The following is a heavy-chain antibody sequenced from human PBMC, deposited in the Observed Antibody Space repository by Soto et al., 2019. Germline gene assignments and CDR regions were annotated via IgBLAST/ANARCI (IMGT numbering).Heavy chain of an antibody. Sequence: QVQLQESGPGLVKPSGTLSLTCAVSGDSISSDKWWSWVRQPPGKGLEWIGEVYHSGNTNYNPSLKSRVIISVDKSKNQFSLKLSSVTDADTAMYYCARGESQQQRDYWGQGTLVTVSS. CDR2: VYHSGNT. CDR1: GDSISSDKW. D-gene: IGHD6-13*01. J-gene: IGHJ4*02. CDR3: ARGESQQQRDY. V-gene: IGHV4-4*02.